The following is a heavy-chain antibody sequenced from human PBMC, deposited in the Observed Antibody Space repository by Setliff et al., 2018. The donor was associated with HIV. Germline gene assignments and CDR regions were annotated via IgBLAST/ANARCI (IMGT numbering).Heavy chain of an antibody. CDR2: IHYNGRT. D-gene: IGHD2-2*02. J-gene: IGHJ5*02. V-gene: IGHV4-39*01. CDR3: ARYTSKVDWFDP. Sequence: SETLSLTCTVSGDSITNDDYYWGWIRQPPGKGLEWIAIIHYNGRTYYDPSLKSRVTIFVDTSKTQFYLKLRSVTASEPAVYYCARYTSKVDWFDPWGQGTLVTVSS. CDR1: GDSITNDDYY.